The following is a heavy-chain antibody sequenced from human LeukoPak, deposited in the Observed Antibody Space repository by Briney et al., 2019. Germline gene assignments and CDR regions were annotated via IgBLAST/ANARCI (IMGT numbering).Heavy chain of an antibody. V-gene: IGHV3-23*01. CDR3: ARGNTYFDY. J-gene: IGHJ4*02. CDR2: ISGSGGST. D-gene: IGHD3-10*01. CDR1: GFSFSNYA. Sequence: GGSLRLSCAASGFSFSNYAMNWVRQGPGKGLEWVSGISGSGGSTYYADSVKGRFTISRDKSKNTLYLQMNSLRAEDTAVYYCARGNTYFDYWGQGTLVTVSS.